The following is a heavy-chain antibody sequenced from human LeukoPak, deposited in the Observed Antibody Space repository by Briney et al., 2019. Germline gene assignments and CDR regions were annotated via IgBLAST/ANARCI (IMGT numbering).Heavy chain of an antibody. J-gene: IGHJ5*02. CDR1: GFTFSTFH. CDR3: ARSYVLNFFNP. D-gene: IGHD3-10*02. CDR2: IQNDGGNE. V-gene: IGHV3-30*02. Sequence: QSGGSLRLSCATSGFTFSTFHMPWVRQAPGGVPEWVAFIQNDGGNEYYGDSVKGRFTISRDNSKSTLYLQLNSLTTEDTAVYYCARSYVLNFFNPWGQGTLVAVSS.